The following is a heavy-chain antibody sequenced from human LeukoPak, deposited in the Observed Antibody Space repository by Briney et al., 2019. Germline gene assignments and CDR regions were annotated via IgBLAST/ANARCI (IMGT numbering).Heavy chain of an antibody. Sequence: GGSLRLSCAASGFTFSSYGMHWVRQAPGKGLEWVAVISYDGSNKYYADSVEGRFTISRDNSKNTLYLQMNSLRAEDTAVYYCAKREDWGQGTLVTVSS. CDR2: ISYDGSNK. D-gene: IGHD1-26*01. J-gene: IGHJ4*02. CDR3: AKRED. CDR1: GFTFSSYG. V-gene: IGHV3-30*18.